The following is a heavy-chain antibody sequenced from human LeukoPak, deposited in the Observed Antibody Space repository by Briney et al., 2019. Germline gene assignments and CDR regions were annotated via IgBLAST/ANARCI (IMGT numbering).Heavy chain of an antibody. D-gene: IGHD3-22*01. V-gene: IGHV3-23*01. CDR2: ISSSGGST. CDR3: AKDAKAYYDSSGYYHS. CDR1: GFIFSNYA. J-gene: IGHJ4*02. Sequence: GESLRLSCAASGFIFSNYAMTWVRQAPGKGLEWVSVISSSGGSTHYADSVKGRFTISRDASRSTLYLQMNSLRAEDTAVYCCAKDAKAYYDSSGYYHSWGQGTLVTVSS.